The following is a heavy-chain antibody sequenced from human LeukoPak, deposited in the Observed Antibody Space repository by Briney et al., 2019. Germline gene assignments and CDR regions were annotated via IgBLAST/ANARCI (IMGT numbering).Heavy chain of an antibody. Sequence: SETLSLTCTVSGGSINSGDDCWSWVRQPPGKGLEWIGYIYHSGSAYYNPSLKSRVTISVDTSKNQFSLKLASVTAADTAMYFCARETLFEYDSDGYHERYYFDYWGQGILVTVSS. D-gene: IGHD3-22*01. J-gene: IGHJ4*02. CDR2: IYHSGSA. CDR1: GGSINSGDDC. CDR3: ARETLFEYDSDGYHERYYFDY. V-gene: IGHV4-30-4*01.